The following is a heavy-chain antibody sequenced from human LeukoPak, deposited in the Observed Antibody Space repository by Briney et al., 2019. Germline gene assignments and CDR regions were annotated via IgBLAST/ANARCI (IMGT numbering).Heavy chain of an antibody. D-gene: IGHD1-1*01. CDR2: ISNDGSKI. CDR1: GFTFSSHA. J-gene: IGHJ6*03. CDR3: ARKTRGNNWSHYYYMDV. Sequence: PGGSLRLSCAASGFTFSSHAMYWVRRAPGKGLEWVAVISNDGSKIYYGDSVKGRFTISRDNSENTLYLQMHSLRAEDTAVYYCARKTRGNNWSHYYYMDVWGKGTTVTVSS. V-gene: IGHV3-30*04.